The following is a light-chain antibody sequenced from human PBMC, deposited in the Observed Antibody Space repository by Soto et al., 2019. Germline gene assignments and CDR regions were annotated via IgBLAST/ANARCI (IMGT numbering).Light chain of an antibody. CDR1: QYVGSS. CDR3: HQYHNWPYT. V-gene: IGKV3-15*01. Sequence: EIVMTQSPGILSVSSGEGATLPCRASQYVGSSLAWYQQKPGQAPRLLIYGASTRATASPARFSASGSGTDFTLSISSLQSEDFAIYYCHQYHNWPYTFGQGTKLEI. J-gene: IGKJ2*01. CDR2: GAS.